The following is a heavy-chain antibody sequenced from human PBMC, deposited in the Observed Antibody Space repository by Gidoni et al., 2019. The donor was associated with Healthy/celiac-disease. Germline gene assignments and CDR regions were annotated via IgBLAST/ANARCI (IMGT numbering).Heavy chain of an antibody. V-gene: IGHV1-69*01. D-gene: IGHD3-10*01. Sequence: QVQLVQSRAEVKKPGSSLKVSCKASGGTFSSYAISWVRQAPGQGLEGMGGIIPNFGTANDAQKFQGRVTITADESKSTADMEVRSVGSEDTAVYYGGGGDYYGSGSSTQRKYYYYYYMDVWGKGTTVTVS. CDR3: GGGDYYGSGSSTQRKYYYYYYMDV. J-gene: IGHJ6*03. CDR1: GGTFSSYA. CDR2: IIPNFGTA.